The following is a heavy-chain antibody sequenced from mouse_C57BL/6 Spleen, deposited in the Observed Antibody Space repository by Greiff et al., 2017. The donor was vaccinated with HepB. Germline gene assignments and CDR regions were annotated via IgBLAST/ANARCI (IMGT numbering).Heavy chain of an antibody. CDR1: GYTFTSYW. V-gene: IGHV1-64*01. CDR3: ARSDSNQFAY. Sequence: QVQLQQSGAELVKPGASVKLSCKASGYTFTSYWMHWVKQRPGQGLEWIGMIHPNSGSTNYNEKFKSKATLTVDKSSSTAYMQLSSLTSEDSAVYYCARSDSNQFAYWGQGTLVTVSA. D-gene: IGHD2-5*01. CDR2: IHPNSGST. J-gene: IGHJ3*01.